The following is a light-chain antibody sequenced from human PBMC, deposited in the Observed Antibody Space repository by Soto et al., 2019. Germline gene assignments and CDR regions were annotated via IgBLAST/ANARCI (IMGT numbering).Light chain of an antibody. Sequence: EIVLTQSPGTLSLSPGERSTLSCRASQSLSSNYLAWYQQKPGQAPRLLIYDASSRATGIPARFSGSGSGTAFTLTISSLQPDDFATYYCQHYNSYSEAFGQGTKVDI. CDR1: QSLSSNY. CDR2: DAS. V-gene: IGKV3-20*01. CDR3: QHYNSYSEA. J-gene: IGKJ1*01.